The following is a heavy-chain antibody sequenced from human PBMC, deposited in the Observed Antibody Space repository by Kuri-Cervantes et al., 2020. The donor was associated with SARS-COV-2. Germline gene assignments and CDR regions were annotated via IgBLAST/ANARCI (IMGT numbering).Heavy chain of an antibody. CDR3: ARGGTYYDFWSGYYVY. CDR2: IYYSGST. Sequence: SETLSLSCAVSGGSISSGGYSWSWIRRPPGKGLEWIGYIYYSGSTYYNPSLKSRVTISVDTSKNQFSLKLSSVTAADTAVYYCARGGTYYDFWSGYYVYWGQGTLVTVSS. V-gene: IGHV4-30-4*07. D-gene: IGHD3-3*01. J-gene: IGHJ4*02. CDR1: GGSISSGGYS.